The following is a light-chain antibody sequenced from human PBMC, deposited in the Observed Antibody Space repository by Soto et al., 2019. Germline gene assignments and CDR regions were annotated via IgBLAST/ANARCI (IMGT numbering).Light chain of an antibody. CDR2: GAS. CDR3: HYYGTAPGT. CDR1: QSVTNNY. Sequence: EIVLTQSPGTLSLSPGERATLSCRASQSVTNNYLAWYYQRPGQAPRLLIYGASSKDTGIPDRFSGSGSGTDFALTISRLEPEDFAVFYCHYYGTAPGTFGQGTKVEIK. V-gene: IGKV3-20*01. J-gene: IGKJ1*01.